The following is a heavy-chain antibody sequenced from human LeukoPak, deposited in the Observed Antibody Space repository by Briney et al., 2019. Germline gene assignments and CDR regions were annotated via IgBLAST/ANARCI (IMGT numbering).Heavy chain of an antibody. D-gene: IGHD6-13*01. V-gene: IGHV1-18*04. J-gene: IGHJ6*03. Sequence: GESLKISCKGSGYSFTSYWIGWVRQAPGQGLEWMGWISAYNGNTNYAQKLQGRVTMTTDTSTSTAYMELRSLRSDDTAVYYCARVIAANYYYMGVWGKGTTVTVSS. CDR2: ISAYNGNT. CDR1: GYSFTSYW. CDR3: ARVIAANYYYMGV.